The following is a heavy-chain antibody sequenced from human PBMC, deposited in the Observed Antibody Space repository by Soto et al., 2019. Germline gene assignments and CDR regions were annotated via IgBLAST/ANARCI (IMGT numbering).Heavy chain of an antibody. V-gene: IGHV1-8*01. D-gene: IGHD6-13*01. CDR2: MNPNSGNA. CDR1: GYSFITHD. Sequence: QVQLVQSGAEVKKPGASVKVSCKASGYSFITHDINWMRQAAGQGLEWVGWMNPNSGNAGYGEKCQGRVTMTRDTSKSTAYMELTSLTSDDTAVYYCGRGGPAAGFDFWGQGTLVTISS. CDR3: GRGGPAAGFDF. J-gene: IGHJ4*02.